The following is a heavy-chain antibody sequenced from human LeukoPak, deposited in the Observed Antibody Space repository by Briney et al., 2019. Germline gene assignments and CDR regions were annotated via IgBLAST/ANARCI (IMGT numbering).Heavy chain of an antibody. CDR1: GGSISSSSYY. D-gene: IGHD6-13*01. J-gene: IGHJ4*02. V-gene: IGHV4-39*01. CDR3: ARTGYSSSWHY. Sequence: TSETLSLTCTVSGGSISSSSYYWGWIRQPPGKGLERIGSIYYSGSTYDNPALKSRVTISVDTSKNQFSLKLSSVTAADTAVYYCARTGYSSSWHYWGQGTLVTVSS. CDR2: IYYSGST.